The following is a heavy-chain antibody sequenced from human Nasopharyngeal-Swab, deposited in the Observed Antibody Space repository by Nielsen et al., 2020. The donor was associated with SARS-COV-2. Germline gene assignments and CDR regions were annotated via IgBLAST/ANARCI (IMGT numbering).Heavy chain of an antibody. V-gene: IGHV4-31*01. J-gene: IGHJ6*02. CDR2: IYYSGST. Sequence: PGKGLEWIGYIYYSGSTYYNPSLKSQVTISVDTSKNQFSLKLSSVTAADTAVYYCARGARITIFGVVSQLDVWGQGTTVTVSS. D-gene: IGHD3-3*01. CDR3: ARGARITIFGVVSQLDV.